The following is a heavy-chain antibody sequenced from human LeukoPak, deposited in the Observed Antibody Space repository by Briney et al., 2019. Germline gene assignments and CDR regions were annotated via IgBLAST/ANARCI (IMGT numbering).Heavy chain of an antibody. CDR1: GFTFSSYS. Sequence: PGGSLRLSCAASGFTFSSYSMNWVRQAPGKGLEWVSSISSSSSYIYYADSVKGRFTISRDNAKNSLYLQMNSLRAEDTAVYYCAKDTSGWYGESFDYWGQGTLVTVSS. V-gene: IGHV3-21*01. CDR2: ISSSSSYI. CDR3: AKDTSGWYGESFDY. J-gene: IGHJ4*02. D-gene: IGHD6-19*01.